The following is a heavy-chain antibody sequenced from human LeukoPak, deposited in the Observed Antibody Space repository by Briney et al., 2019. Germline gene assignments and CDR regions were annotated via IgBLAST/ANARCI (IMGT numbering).Heavy chain of an antibody. CDR1: GGSFSGYY. V-gene: IGHV4-59*01. CDR2: IYYSGST. CDR3: ARLSTRLLDH. Sequence: SETLSLTCAVYGGSFSGYYWSWIRQPPGKGLEWIGYIYYSGSTKYNPSLKSRVTISVDTSKKQFSLKLSSVTAADTAVYYCARLSTRLLDHWGQGTRVTVSS. J-gene: IGHJ4*02. D-gene: IGHD3-3*01.